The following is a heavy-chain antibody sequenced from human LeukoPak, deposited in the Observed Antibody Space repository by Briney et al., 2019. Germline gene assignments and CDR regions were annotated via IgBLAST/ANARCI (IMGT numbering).Heavy chain of an antibody. CDR3: ARDRSGSRHRPDAFDI. CDR1: DDSISDYY. Sequence: SETLSLTCTVSDDSISDYYRGWIRQPPGKGLEWIGYFYNSGRSNYNPSLKSRVTISVDTSKNQFSLKLSSVTAADTAVYYCARDRSGSRHRPDAFDIWGQGTMVTVSS. V-gene: IGHV4-59*01. J-gene: IGHJ3*02. D-gene: IGHD1-26*01. CDR2: FYNSGRS.